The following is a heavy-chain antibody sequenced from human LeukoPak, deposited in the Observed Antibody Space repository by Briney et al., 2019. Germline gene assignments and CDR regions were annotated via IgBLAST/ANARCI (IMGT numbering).Heavy chain of an antibody. V-gene: IGHV3-23*01. CDR1: GFTFSNYA. CDR2: ISGSGGST. CDR3: AKKSSAWFGDDY. D-gene: IGHD6-19*01. J-gene: IGHJ4*02. Sequence: PGGSLRLSCAASGFTFSNYAMSWVRQAPGKGLEWVSGISGSGGSTYYADSVKGRFTISRDNSKNTLYLQMNSLRAGDTAVYFCAKKSSAWFGDDYWGQGTLVTVSS.